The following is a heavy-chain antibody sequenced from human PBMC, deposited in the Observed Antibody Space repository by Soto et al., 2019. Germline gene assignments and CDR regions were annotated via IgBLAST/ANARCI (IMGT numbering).Heavy chain of an antibody. V-gene: IGHV3-30*18. Sequence: GGSLRLSCAASGFTFSSYGMHGVRQAPGKGLEWVAVISYDGSNKYYADSVKGRFTISRDNSKNTLYLQMNSLRDEDTAVYYCAKDPGIYGDYEDYYYYMDVWGKGTTVTVSS. CDR3: AKDPGIYGDYEDYYYYMDV. J-gene: IGHJ6*03. CDR1: GFTFSSYG. CDR2: ISYDGSNK. D-gene: IGHD4-17*01.